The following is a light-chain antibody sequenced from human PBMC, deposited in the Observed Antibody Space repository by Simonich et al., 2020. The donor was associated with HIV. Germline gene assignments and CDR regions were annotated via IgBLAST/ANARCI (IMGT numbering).Light chain of an antibody. CDR3: QQYGSSPWT. V-gene: IGKV3-20*01. Sequence: EIVLTQSPGTLSLSPGERATLSCRASQSVSSSYLAWYQQKPGQAPRLLIYGASSRATGIPDRFSGCGSGTDFTLTIIRLEPEDFAVYYCQQYGSSPWTFGQGTKVEIK. CDR1: QSVSSSY. J-gene: IGKJ1*01. CDR2: GAS.